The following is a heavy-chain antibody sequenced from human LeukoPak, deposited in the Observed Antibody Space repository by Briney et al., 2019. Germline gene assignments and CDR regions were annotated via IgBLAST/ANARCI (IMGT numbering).Heavy chain of an antibody. D-gene: IGHD3-3*01. V-gene: IGHV4-4*07. J-gene: IGHJ4*02. Sequence: SETLSLTCTVSGGSISSYYWSWIRQPAGKGLEWIGRIYTSGSTNYNPSLKSRVTMSVDTSKNQFSLKLSSVTAADTAVYYCARGHYDFWSGYYPDYWGQGNLVTVSS. CDR3: ARGHYDFWSGYYPDY. CDR2: IYTSGST. CDR1: GGSISSYY.